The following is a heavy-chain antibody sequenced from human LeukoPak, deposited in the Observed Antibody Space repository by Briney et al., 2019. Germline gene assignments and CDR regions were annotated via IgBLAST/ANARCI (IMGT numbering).Heavy chain of an antibody. CDR3: AKSPRHTGELSY. Sequence: PGVSLRLSCAASGFTFSSYGMHWVRQAPGKGLEWVAVIWYDGSNKYYADSVKGRFTISRDNSKNTLYLQMNSLRAEDTAVYYCAKSPRHTGELSYWGQGTLVTVSS. CDR2: IWYDGSNK. CDR1: GFTFSSYG. D-gene: IGHD1-26*01. J-gene: IGHJ4*02. V-gene: IGHV3-33*06.